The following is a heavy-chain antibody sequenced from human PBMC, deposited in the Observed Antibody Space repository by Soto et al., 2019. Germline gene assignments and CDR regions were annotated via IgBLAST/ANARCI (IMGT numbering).Heavy chain of an antibody. CDR3: ARGRRGAGLKFYFDY. D-gene: IGHD1-26*01. J-gene: IGHJ4*02. Sequence: QVQLQESGPGLVKPSQTLSLTCNVSGVSISSDGYYWTWIRQHPGRGLEHPGKGLEWIGYIYHSGSTYYNPSLESRITMSVDTSNSHFSLNLSSVTAADTAVSYCARGRRGAGLKFYFDYWGQGALVTVSS. CDR2: IYHSGST. V-gene: IGHV4-31*03. CDR1: GVSISSDGYY.